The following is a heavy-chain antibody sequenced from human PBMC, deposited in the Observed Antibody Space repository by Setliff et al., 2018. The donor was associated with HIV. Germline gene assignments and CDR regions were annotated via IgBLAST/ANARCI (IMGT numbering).Heavy chain of an antibody. CDR2: LYVSGDT. J-gene: IGHJ5*02. Sequence: PSETLSLTCYVTDDPISSYYWSWVRQPAGKGLEWIGRLYVSGDTNYNPSLKSRVTMSLDTSKKHFSLKLRSVTAADTAVYYCARYRSKLDWFDPWGQGTRVTGSS. CDR1: DDPISSYY. CDR3: ARYRSKLDWFDP. D-gene: IGHD1-26*01. V-gene: IGHV4-4*07.